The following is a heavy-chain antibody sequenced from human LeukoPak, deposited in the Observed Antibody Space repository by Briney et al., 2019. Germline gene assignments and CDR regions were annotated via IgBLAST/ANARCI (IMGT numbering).Heavy chain of an antibody. Sequence: QAGGSLRLSCAASGFTFSDYWMHWVRHAPGKGLEWVARIYSDVRRIKYADSVKGRFTISGDNAKNTLYLQMNALRVEDTAVYYCATSPVISRDWGQGTLVTVSS. V-gene: IGHV3-74*03. CDR1: GFTFSDYW. J-gene: IGHJ4*02. D-gene: IGHD2-21*01. CDR3: ATSPVISRD. CDR2: IYSDVRRI.